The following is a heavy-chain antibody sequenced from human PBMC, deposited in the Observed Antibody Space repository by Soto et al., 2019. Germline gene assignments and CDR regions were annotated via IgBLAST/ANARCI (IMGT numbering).Heavy chain of an antibody. Sequence: SETLSLTCTVSGGSVSSGSYYWSWIRQPPGKGLEWIGYIYYSGSTNYNPSLKSRVTISVDTSKNQFSLKLSSVTAADTAVYYCATGDYVFRSGFDPWGKGTLVTVSS. D-gene: IGHD4-17*01. CDR2: IYYSGST. CDR1: GGSVSSGSYY. J-gene: IGHJ5*02. CDR3: ATGDYVFRSGFDP. V-gene: IGHV4-61*01.